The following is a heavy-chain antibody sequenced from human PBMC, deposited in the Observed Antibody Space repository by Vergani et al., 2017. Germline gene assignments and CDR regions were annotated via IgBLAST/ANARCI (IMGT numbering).Heavy chain of an antibody. J-gene: IGHJ6*02. CDR1: GFTFSSYG. Sequence: QVQLVESGGGVVQPGRSLRLSCAASGFTFSSYGMHWVRQAPGKGLEWVAVIWYDGSNKYYADSVKGRFTISRDNSKNTLYLQMNSLRAEDTAVYYCARGGEFSSDGMDVWGQGTTVTVSS. V-gene: IGHV3-33*01. CDR3: ARGGEFSSDGMDV. CDR2: IWYDGSNK. D-gene: IGHD7-27*01.